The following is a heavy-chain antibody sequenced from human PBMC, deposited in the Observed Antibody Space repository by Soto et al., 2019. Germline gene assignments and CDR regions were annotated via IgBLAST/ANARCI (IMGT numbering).Heavy chain of an antibody. V-gene: IGHV3-30*03. CDR1: GFTFSHYG. J-gene: IGHJ4*02. CDR2: ISYDGSNK. D-gene: IGHD1-26*01. CDR3: ARYSGKYQGPIDY. Sequence: QVQLVESGGGVVQPGRSLRLSCAASGFTFSHYGMHWVRQAPGKGLEWLAVISYDGSNKHYADSVKGRFNVSRDNSKNTLYLQMNSLRAEYTAVYFCARYSGKYQGPIDYWGQGTLVTVSS.